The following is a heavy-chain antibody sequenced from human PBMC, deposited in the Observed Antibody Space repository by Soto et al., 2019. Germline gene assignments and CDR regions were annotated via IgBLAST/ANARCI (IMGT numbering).Heavy chain of an antibody. V-gene: IGHV4-31*03. CDR2: IYYSGST. J-gene: IGHJ5*02. D-gene: IGHD3-10*01. CDR3: ARDRVNGIGEFPKGNWFDP. Sequence: PSETLSLTCTVSGGSISSGGYYWSWIRQHPGKGLEWIGYIYYSGSTYYNPSLKSRVTISVDTSKNQFSLKLSSVTAADTAVYYCARDRVNGIGEFPKGNWFDPWGQGTLVTVSS. CDR1: GGSISSGGYY.